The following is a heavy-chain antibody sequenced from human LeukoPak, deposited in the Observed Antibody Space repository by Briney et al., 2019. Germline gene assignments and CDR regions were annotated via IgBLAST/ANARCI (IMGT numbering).Heavy chain of an antibody. J-gene: IGHJ4*02. CDR2: ISGSGGST. CDR3: AKVRKDYYDSSGYYPHFDY. Sequence: GGSLRLSCAASGFTFSSYAMSWVRQAPGKGLEWVSAISGSGGSTYYADSVKGRFTISRDNSKNTLYLQMNSLRAEDTAVYYCAKVRKDYYDSSGYYPHFDYWGQGTLVTVSS. D-gene: IGHD3-22*01. CDR1: GFTFSSYA. V-gene: IGHV3-23*01.